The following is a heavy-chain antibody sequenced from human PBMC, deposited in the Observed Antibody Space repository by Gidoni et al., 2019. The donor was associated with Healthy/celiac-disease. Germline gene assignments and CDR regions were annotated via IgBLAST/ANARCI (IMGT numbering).Heavy chain of an antibody. D-gene: IGHD2-2*01. Sequence: DVQLVESGRGLVKPGGSLRLSCASSGFTFISYSMHWVRQAPGKGLEWVSAIISSSSYIYYADSVKGRFTISRDNAKNSLYLQMNSLRAEDTAVYYGARDSAAWEDIVVVPAEGPFDYWGQGTLVTVSS. J-gene: IGHJ4*02. CDR3: ARDSAAWEDIVVVPAEGPFDY. V-gene: IGHV3-21*01. CDR1: GFTFISYS. CDR2: IISSSSYI.